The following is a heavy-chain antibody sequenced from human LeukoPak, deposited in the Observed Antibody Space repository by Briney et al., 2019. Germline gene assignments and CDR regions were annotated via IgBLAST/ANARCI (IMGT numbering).Heavy chain of an antibody. D-gene: IGHD3-16*01. CDR1: GFTFSVYW. Sequence: GGSLRLSCAASGFTFSVYWMSWVRQAPGKGLEWVANIKQDGSEKYYVDSVKGRFTISRDNAKNSLYLQMNSLRAEDTAVYYCAREGGLGDGFDYWGQGTLVTVSS. V-gene: IGHV3-7*01. J-gene: IGHJ4*02. CDR2: IKQDGSEK. CDR3: AREGGLGDGFDY.